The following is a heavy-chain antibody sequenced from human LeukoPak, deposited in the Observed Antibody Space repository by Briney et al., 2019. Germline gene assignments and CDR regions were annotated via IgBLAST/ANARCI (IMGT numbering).Heavy chain of an antibody. V-gene: IGHV4-34*01. D-gene: IGHD3-10*01. Sequence: SETLSLTCAVYGGSFSGYHWSWIRQPPGKGLEWIGEINHSGSTNYNPSLKSRVTISVDTSKNQFSLKLSSVTAADTAVYYCARSKRRTVRGVIWFMDVWGKGTTVTVSS. CDR1: GGSFSGYH. J-gene: IGHJ6*03. CDR2: INHSGST. CDR3: ARSKRRTVRGVIWFMDV.